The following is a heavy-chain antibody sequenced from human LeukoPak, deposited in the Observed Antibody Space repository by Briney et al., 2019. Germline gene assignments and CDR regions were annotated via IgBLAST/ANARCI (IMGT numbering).Heavy chain of an antibody. CDR1: GFTFSDYY. Sequence: GGSLRLSCAASGFTFSDYYMSWIRQAPGKGLEWVSYISSSGSTIYYADSVKGRFTISRDNSKNTLYLQMNSLRAEDTAVYYCARDPLQGGVSWFDPWGQGTLVTVSS. V-gene: IGHV3-11*04. CDR2: ISSSGSTI. J-gene: IGHJ5*02. CDR3: ARDPLQGGVSWFDP. D-gene: IGHD3-16*01.